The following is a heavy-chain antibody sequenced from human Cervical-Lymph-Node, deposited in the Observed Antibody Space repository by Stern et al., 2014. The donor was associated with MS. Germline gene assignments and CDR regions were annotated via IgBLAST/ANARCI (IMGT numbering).Heavy chain of an antibody. CDR3: ARDCRLRYFDNYGMDV. CDR1: GGSISSGSYY. D-gene: IGHD3-9*01. J-gene: IGHJ6*02. Sequence: QVQLVESGPGLVKPSQTLSLTCTVSGGSISSGSYYWSWIRQPAGKGLEWIGRIYTSGSTNYNPSLKSRVTISVDTSKNQFSRKLSSVTAADTAVYYCARDCRLRYFDNYGMDVWGQGTTVTVSS. CDR2: IYTSGST. V-gene: IGHV4-61*02.